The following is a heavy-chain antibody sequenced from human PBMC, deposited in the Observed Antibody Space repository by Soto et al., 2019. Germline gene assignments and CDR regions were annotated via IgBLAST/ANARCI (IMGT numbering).Heavy chain of an antibody. CDR3: ARLGANYQSIDP. Sequence: PSETLSLTCAVSGGSISSGGYSWSWIRQLPGKGLEWIGYIYHSGSTYYNPSLMSRVTISLETSKSQISLRLSSVTAADTAIYYCARLGANYQSIDPWGPGTLVTVSS. V-gene: IGHV4-30-2*01. J-gene: IGHJ5*02. CDR1: GGSISSGGYS. CDR2: IYHSGST. D-gene: IGHD2-2*01.